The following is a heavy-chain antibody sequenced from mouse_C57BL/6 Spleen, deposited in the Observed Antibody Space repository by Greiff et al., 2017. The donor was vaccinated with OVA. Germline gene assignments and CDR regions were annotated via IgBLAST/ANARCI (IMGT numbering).Heavy chain of an antibody. D-gene: IGHD1-1*01. V-gene: IGHV5-17*01. Sequence: EVQGVESGGGLVKPGGSLKLSCVASGFIFSDYGMHWVRQAPEKGLEWVAYISSGSSTIYYADTVKGRFPISRDNAKNTLFLQMTSLRSEDTAMYYCARASYGSSPDYWGQGTTLTVSS. CDR2: ISSGSSTI. CDR1: GFIFSDYG. J-gene: IGHJ2*01. CDR3: ARASYGSSPDY.